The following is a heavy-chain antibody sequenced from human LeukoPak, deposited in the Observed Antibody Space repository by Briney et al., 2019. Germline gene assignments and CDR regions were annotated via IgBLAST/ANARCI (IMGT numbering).Heavy chain of an antibody. CDR2: ISSSDSYI. Sequence: PGGSLRLSCAASGFTFSSYSMNWVRQAPGKGLEWVSSISSSDSYIYYADSVKGRFTISRDNAKNSLYLQMNSLRAEDTALYYCAKDRLRSRGYDFWSGYQDDAFDIWGQGTMVTVSS. V-gene: IGHV3-21*04. CDR3: AKDRLRSRGYDFWSGYQDDAFDI. CDR1: GFTFSSYS. D-gene: IGHD3-3*01. J-gene: IGHJ3*02.